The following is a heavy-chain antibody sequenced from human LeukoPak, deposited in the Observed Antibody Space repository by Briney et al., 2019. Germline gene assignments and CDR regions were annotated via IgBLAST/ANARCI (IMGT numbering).Heavy chain of an antibody. J-gene: IGHJ4*02. CDR3: ARAPSEKGAKGLYFDY. D-gene: IGHD1-26*01. CDR1: VFTFSDYY. CDR2: ISSSGSTI. V-gene: IGHV3-11*04. Sequence: GGSLRLSCAASVFTFSDYYMSWIRQAPGKGLEWVSYISSSGSTIYYADSVKGRFTISRDNAKNSLYLQMNSLRAEDTAVYYCARAPSEKGAKGLYFDYWGQGTLVTVSS.